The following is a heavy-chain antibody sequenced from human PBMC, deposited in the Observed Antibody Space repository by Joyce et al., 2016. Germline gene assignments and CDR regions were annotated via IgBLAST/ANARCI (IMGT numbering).Heavy chain of an antibody. J-gene: IGHJ4*02. Sequence: EVQLVESGGGLVQPGGSLGLSCAGPGLTFSSHWMSWVRQVPGKGREWVANIKQDGSEKYYVDSVKGRFTISRDNAKNSLYLQMDSLRVEDTAVYYCASARGWEQLNWGQGTLVTVSS. CDR2: IKQDGSEK. CDR1: GLTFSSHW. V-gene: IGHV3-7*01. D-gene: IGHD2-15*01. CDR3: ASARGWEQLN.